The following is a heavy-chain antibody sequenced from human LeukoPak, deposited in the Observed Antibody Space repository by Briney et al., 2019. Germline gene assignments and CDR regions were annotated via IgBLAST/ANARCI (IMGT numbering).Heavy chain of an antibody. V-gene: IGHV3-74*01. Sequence: GGSLRLSCAASGFTFSSFWMHWVRQAPGKGLVWVSRLNSDGSSTDYADSVKARFTISRDNAKNTLYLQMNSLRAEDTAVYYCARASGASRHFFDYWGQGTLVTVSS. J-gene: IGHJ4*02. CDR2: LNSDGSST. CDR1: GFTFSSFW. CDR3: ARASGASRHFFDY.